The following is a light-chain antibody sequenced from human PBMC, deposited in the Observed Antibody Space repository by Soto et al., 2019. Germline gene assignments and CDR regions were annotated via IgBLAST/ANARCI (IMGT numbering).Light chain of an antibody. J-gene: IGLJ2*01. V-gene: IGLV3-1*01. CDR2: QDS. CDR3: QAWDSSHVV. Sequence: SSELTQPPSVSVSPGQTASITCSGDKLGDKYACWYQQKPGQSPVLVIYQDSKRPSGFPERFSGSNSGNTATLTISGTQAMDEADYYCQAWDSSHVVFGGGTKLTVL. CDR1: KLGDKY.